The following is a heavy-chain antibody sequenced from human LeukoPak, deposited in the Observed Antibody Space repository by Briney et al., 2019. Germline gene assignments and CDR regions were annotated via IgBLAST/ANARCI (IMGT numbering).Heavy chain of an antibody. CDR3: ASSPPRGGRP. Sequence: TGGSLRLSCAASGFTFSTYNMNWVRQAPGKGPEWVSYISTSGTTMYYADSVKGRFTISRDNANNSPYLQMNSLRAEDTAVYYCASSPPRGGRPWGQGTLVSVSS. CDR1: GFTFSTYN. D-gene: IGHD3-16*01. V-gene: IGHV3-48*01. CDR2: ISTSGTTM. J-gene: IGHJ5*02.